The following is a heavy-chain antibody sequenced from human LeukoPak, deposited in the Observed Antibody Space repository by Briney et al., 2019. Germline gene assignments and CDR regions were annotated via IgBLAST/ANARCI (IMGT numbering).Heavy chain of an antibody. CDR3: ARDYRGYRAPYYFDY. CDR1: GFTFRNYW. CDR2: IKQDGSEK. D-gene: IGHD2-15*01. V-gene: IGHV3-7*01. J-gene: IGHJ4*02. Sequence: QPGGSLRLSCAVSGFTFRNYWMSWVRQAPGKGLEWVANIKQDGSEKYYVDSVKGRFAISRDNVKNSLYLQMNSLRAEDTAVYYCARDYRGYRAPYYFDYWGQGTLVTVSS.